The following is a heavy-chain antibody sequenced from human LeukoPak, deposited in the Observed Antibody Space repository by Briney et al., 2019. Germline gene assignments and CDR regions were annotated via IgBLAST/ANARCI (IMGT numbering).Heavy chain of an antibody. V-gene: IGHV1-69-2*01. J-gene: IGHJ4*02. D-gene: IGHD4-17*01. CDR2: VDPEDGET. CDR3: ATMEGHDYGDYDFSY. Sequence: ASVKISCKVSGYTFTDYYMHWVQQAPGKELEWMGLVDPEDGETIYAEKFQGRVTITADTSTDTAYMELSSLRSEDTAVYYCATMEGHDYGDYDFSYWGQGTLVTVSS. CDR1: GYTFTDYY.